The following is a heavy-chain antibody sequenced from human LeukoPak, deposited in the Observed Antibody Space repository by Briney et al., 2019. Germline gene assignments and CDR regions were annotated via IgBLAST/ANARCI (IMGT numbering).Heavy chain of an antibody. CDR2: IYYSGST. D-gene: IGHD1-26*01. CDR3: ARVAWESLDY. Sequence: SETLSLTCTVSGGSIGSYYWSWIRQPPGKGLEWIGYIYYSGSTNYNPSLKSRVTISVDTSKNQFSLKLSSVTAADTAVYYCARVAWESLDYWGQGTLVTVSS. CDR1: GGSIGSYY. J-gene: IGHJ4*02. V-gene: IGHV4-59*01.